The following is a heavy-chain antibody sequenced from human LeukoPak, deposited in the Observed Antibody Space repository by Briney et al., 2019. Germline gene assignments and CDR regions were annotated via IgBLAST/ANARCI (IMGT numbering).Heavy chain of an antibody. V-gene: IGHV4-34*01. Sequence: SETLSLTCAVYGGSFSNYYWSWIRQPPGKGLEWIGEINHSGSTNYNPSLKRRLTISVDKSKKQFSLKLISVTAADTAVYYCARAGLRFFDWSNSYYYAMDVWGQGTTVSVSS. CDR2: INHSGST. CDR3: ARAGLRFFDWSNSYYYAMDV. J-gene: IGHJ6*02. D-gene: IGHD3-9*01. CDR1: GGSFSNYY.